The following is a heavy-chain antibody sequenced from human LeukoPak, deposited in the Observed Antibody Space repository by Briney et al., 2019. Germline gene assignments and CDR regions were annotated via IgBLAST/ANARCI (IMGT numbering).Heavy chain of an antibody. V-gene: IGHV1-18*01. CDR3: ATVDPRAGVFDY. CDR2: ISAYNGNT. J-gene: IGHJ4*02. D-gene: IGHD6-19*01. Sequence: ASVKVSCKASGYTFTSYGISWVRQAPGQGLEWMGWISAYNGNTNYAQKLQGRVTMTTDTSTSTAYMELRSLRSDDTAVYYCATVDPRAGVFDYWGQGTLVTVSS. CDR1: GYTFTSYG.